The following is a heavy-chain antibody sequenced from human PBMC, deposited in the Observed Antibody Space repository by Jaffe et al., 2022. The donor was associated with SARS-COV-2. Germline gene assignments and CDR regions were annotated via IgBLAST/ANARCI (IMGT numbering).Heavy chain of an antibody. CDR2: ISGSGGST. CDR3: AKAPYYDSSGYYEDYYYGMDV. V-gene: IGHV3-23*01. J-gene: IGHJ6*02. Sequence: EVQLLESGGGLVQPGGSLRLSCAASGFTFSSYAMSWVRQAPGKGLEWVSAISGSGGSTYYADSVKGRFTISRDNSKNTLYLQMNSLRAEDTAVYYCAKAPYYDSSGYYEDYYYGMDVWGQGTTVTVSS. CDR1: GFTFSSYA. D-gene: IGHD3-22*01.